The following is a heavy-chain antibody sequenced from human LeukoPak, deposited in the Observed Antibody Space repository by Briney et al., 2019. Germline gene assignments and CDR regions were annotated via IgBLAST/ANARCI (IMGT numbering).Heavy chain of an antibody. V-gene: IGHV3-30*04. Sequence: GGSLRLSCAVSGFTFSSHAMHWVRQAPGKGLVWVEVISYDGSNKYYADSVKGRFTISRDNSKNSLYLQMNRLRVEDTAVYYCARDRTVYYDVLTGLDYWGQGTLVIVSS. CDR1: GFTFSSHA. CDR2: ISYDGSNK. CDR3: ARDRTVYYDVLTGLDY. J-gene: IGHJ4*02. D-gene: IGHD3-9*01.